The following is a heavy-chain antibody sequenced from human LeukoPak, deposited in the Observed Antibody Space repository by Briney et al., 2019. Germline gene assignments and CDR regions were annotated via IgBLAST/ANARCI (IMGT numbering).Heavy chain of an antibody. CDR2: IYYSGST. V-gene: IGHV4-31*03. CDR1: GGSISSGGYY. Sequence: SQTLSLTCTVSGGSISSGGYYWSWIRQHPGKGLEWIGYIYYSGSTYYNPSLKSRVTISVDTSKNQFSLKLSSVTAADTAVYYCARDHPDYYDSSGYYYLGYWGQGTLVTVSS. D-gene: IGHD3-22*01. CDR3: ARDHPDYYDSSGYYYLGY. J-gene: IGHJ4*02.